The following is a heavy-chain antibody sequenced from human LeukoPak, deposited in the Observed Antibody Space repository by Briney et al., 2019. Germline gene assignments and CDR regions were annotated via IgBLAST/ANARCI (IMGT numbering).Heavy chain of an antibody. J-gene: IGHJ6*03. CDR3: ARDPYSGNYGAYYYYYMDV. Sequence: GGSLRLSCAASGFTFNNYNMNWVRQAPGKGLEWVSSITSSSTYIYYADSVKGRFTISRDNAKNSLYLQMNSLRAEDTAVYYCARDPYSGNYGAYYYYYMDVWGKGTTVTISS. CDR2: ITSSSTYI. CDR1: GFTFNNYN. D-gene: IGHD1-26*01. V-gene: IGHV3-21*01.